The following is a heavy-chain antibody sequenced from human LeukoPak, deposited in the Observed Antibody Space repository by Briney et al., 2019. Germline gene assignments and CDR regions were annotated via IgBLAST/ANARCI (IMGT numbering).Heavy chain of an antibody. CDR2: INPNSGGT. CDR3: ARDKGLGRYFDREGGAFDI. D-gene: IGHD3-9*01. J-gene: IGHJ3*02. Sequence: ASGKVSCKASGYTFTGYYVHWVRQAPGQGLEWMGWINPNSGGTNCAQKFQGRVTMTRDTSISTAYMELSRLRSDDTAVYYCARDKGLGRYFDREGGAFDIWGQGTMVTVSS. CDR1: GYTFTGYY. V-gene: IGHV1-2*02.